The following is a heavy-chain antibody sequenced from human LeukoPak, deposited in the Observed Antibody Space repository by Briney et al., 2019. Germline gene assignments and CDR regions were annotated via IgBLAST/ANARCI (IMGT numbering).Heavy chain of an antibody. J-gene: IGHJ3*02. CDR3: ARALAVAGPGGAFDI. CDR1: GGSISNDY. Sequence: NPSETLSLTCTVSGGSISNDYWSWIRQPPGKGLEWIGHIYYSGTTNYNPSLKSRVTISVDMSKNQFSLKLSSVTAADTAVYYCARALAVAGPGGAFDIWGQGTMVTVSS. V-gene: IGHV4-59*01. D-gene: IGHD6-19*01. CDR2: IYYSGTT.